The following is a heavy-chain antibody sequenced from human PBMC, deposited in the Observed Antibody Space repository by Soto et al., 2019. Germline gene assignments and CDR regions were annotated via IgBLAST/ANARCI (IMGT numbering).Heavy chain of an antibody. D-gene: IGHD6-19*01. CDR3: ARGGVGAVAGTDWFDP. Sequence: SETLSLTCAVYGGSFSGYYWSWIRQPPGKGLEWIGEINHSGSTNYNPSLKSRVTISVDTSKNPFSLKLSSVTAADTAVYYCARGGVGAVAGTDWFDPWGQGTLVTVSS. J-gene: IGHJ5*02. CDR2: INHSGST. V-gene: IGHV4-34*01. CDR1: GGSFSGYY.